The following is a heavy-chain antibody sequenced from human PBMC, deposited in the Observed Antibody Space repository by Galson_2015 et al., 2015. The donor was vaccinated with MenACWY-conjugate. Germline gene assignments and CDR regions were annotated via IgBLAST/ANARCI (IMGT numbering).Heavy chain of an antibody. CDR2: IKSQTDGGKI. J-gene: IGHJ6*03. Sequence: SLRLSCAGSAFTFSNAYMSWVRQAPGKGLEWVGRIKSQTDGGKIDYAAPVKGRFTISRDDSKNTLYLQMNSLKIEDTAVYYCTTHKPDSWGGLLLHLYMDVWGKGTTVTVSS. V-gene: IGHV3-15*01. D-gene: IGHD2-21*01. CDR3: TTHKPDSWGGLLLHLYMDV. CDR1: AFTFSNAY.